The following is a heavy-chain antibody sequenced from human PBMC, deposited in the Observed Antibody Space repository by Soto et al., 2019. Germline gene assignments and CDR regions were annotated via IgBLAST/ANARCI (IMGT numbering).Heavy chain of an antibody. V-gene: IGHV4-4*02. Sequence: TLSLTCAVSGGSISSSNWWSWVRQPPGKGLEWIGEIYHSGSTNYNPSLKSRVTISVDKSKNQFSLKLSSVTAADTAVYYCARAAEVNYYYYYGMDVWGQGTTVTVSS. D-gene: IGHD2-2*01. J-gene: IGHJ6*02. CDR3: ARAAEVNYYYYYGMDV. CDR1: GGSISSSNW. CDR2: IYHSGST.